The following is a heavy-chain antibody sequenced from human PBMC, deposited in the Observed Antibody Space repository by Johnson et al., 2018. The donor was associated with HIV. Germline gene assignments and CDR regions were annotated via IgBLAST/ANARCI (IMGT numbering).Heavy chain of an antibody. D-gene: IGHD6-13*01. CDR2: IKRKTDGGTT. CDR3: TTDLAAVGSGAFDI. CDR1: GFTFSNAW. Sequence: VKLVESGGGLVKPGGSLRLSCAVSGFTFSNAWMSWVRQAPGKGLEWVGRIKRKTDGGTTDYAAHVKGRFNISRDDSKNTLHLQMNSLKTEDTAVYYCTTDLAAVGSGAFDIWGQGTLVTVSS. V-gene: IGHV3-15*01. J-gene: IGHJ3*02.